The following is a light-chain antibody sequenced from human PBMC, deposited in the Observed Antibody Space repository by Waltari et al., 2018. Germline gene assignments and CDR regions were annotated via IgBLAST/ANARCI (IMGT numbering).Light chain of an antibody. CDR2: EIT. CDR3: CSYATKGV. V-gene: IGLV2-23*02. J-gene: IGLJ2*01. CDR1: SSDVGSYRV. Sequence: QSALTQPASVSGSPGQSSTISFPGISSDVGSYRVVSWYQQYPGKAPKLVFYEITKRPTGVSNRFSGSKSGNTASLTISGLQADDEADYYCCSYATKGVFGGGTKLTVL.